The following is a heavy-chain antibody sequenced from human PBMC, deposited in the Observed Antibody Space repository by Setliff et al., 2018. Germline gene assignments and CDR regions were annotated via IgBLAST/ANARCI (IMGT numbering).Heavy chain of an antibody. CDR1: GYSFTDYW. CDR3: ARSRSNFWSGYFNWFDP. D-gene: IGHD3-3*01. Sequence: PGESLKISCKGSGYSFTDYWIGWVRQMPGEGLEWMGIIYPGDSDTRYSPSFQGQVTISADKSISTAYLQWSSLKASDTAMYYCARSRSNFWSGYFNWFDPWGQGTLVTVSS. J-gene: IGHJ5*02. CDR2: IYPGDSDT. V-gene: IGHV5-51*01.